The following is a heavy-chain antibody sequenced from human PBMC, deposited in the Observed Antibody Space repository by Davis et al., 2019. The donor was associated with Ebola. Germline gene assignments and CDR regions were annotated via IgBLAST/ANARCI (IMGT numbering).Heavy chain of an antibody. Sequence: MPSETLSLTCTVSGGSISSYYWSWIRQPPGKGLEWIGYIYYSGSTNYNPSLKSRVTIPVDTSKNQVSLKLSSLTAADTAMYYCAGVDYGFWGGYYWGSWFDPWGQGTLVTVSS. J-gene: IGHJ5*02. CDR3: AGVDYGFWGGYYWGSWFDP. D-gene: IGHD3-3*01. V-gene: IGHV4-59*01. CDR2: IYYSGST. CDR1: GGSISSYY.